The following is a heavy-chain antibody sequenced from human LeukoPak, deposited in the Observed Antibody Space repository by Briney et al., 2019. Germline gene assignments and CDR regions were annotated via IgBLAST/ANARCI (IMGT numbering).Heavy chain of an antibody. J-gene: IGHJ3*02. CDR1: GFTFSSYS. CDR3: ARAQVLRYFDWLSDAFDI. Sequence: GGSLRLSYAASGFTFSSYSMNWVRQAPGKGLEWVSSIGSSSSYIYYADSVKGRFTISRDNAKNSLYLQMNSLRAEDTAVYYCARAQVLRYFDWLSDAFDIWGQGTMVTVSS. D-gene: IGHD3-9*01. CDR2: IGSSSSYI. V-gene: IGHV3-21*01.